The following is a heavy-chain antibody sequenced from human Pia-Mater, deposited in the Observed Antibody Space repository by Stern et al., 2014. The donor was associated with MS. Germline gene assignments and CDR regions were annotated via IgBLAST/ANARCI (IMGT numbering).Heavy chain of an antibody. CDR3: ARGAYCGGDCYWGWLDS. J-gene: IGHJ5*01. Sequence: QMQLVQSGAEVKKPGSSVKVSCKVSGGTFSDNAFSWVRQAPGQGLEWMGGIIPIFGAADYAQNFQGRVTITADESTSTVYMEMSSLRSEDTAVYHCARGAYCGGDCYWGWLDSWGQGTLVTVSS. D-gene: IGHD2-21*02. CDR1: GGTFSDNA. CDR2: IIPIFGAA. V-gene: IGHV1-69*01.